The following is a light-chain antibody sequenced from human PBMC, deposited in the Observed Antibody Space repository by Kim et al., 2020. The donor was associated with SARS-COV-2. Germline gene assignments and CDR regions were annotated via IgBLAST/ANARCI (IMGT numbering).Light chain of an antibody. CDR3: QQRHSTPWLT. CDR1: QSIGTR. V-gene: IGKV1-39*01. J-gene: IGKJ4*01. CDR2: AAS. Sequence: DIQMTQSPSSLAASVGDRVTIACRASQSIGTRLNWYQQRPGKAPKLLIYAASSLQSGVPSRFSGTGSGTDFSLPISSLQPEDFATYSCQQRHSTPWLTFGEGTQVDIK.